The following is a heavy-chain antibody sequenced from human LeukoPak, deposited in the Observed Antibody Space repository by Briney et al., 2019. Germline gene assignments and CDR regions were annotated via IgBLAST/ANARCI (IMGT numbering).Heavy chain of an antibody. D-gene: IGHD6-19*01. Sequence: PGGSLRLSCAASGFTFSDYYMSWIRQAPGKGLEWVANIKQDGSEKYYVDSVKGRFTISRDNAKNSLYLQMNSLRAEDTAVYYCARDESGWYYYYYYYMDVWGKGTTVTVSS. CDR1: GFTFSDYY. J-gene: IGHJ6*03. V-gene: IGHV3-7*01. CDR2: IKQDGSEK. CDR3: ARDESGWYYYYYYYMDV.